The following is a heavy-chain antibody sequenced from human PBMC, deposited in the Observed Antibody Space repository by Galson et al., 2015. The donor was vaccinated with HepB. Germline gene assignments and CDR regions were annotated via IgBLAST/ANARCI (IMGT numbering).Heavy chain of an antibody. D-gene: IGHD4-23*01. Sequence: SLRLSCAASGFMFSSYGMHWVRQAPGKGLEWVAVIWFDGVDKSYADSVKGRVTISRDNSKNTLYLQMNSLRAEDTAVYYCVREHGYGGNSFLDYWGQGTLVTVSS. CDR2: IWFDGVDK. J-gene: IGHJ4*02. CDR1: GFMFSSYG. CDR3: VREHGYGGNSFLDY. V-gene: IGHV3-33*01.